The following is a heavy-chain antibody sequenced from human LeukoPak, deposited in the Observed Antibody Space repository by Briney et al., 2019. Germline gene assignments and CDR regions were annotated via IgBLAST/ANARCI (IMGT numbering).Heavy chain of an antibody. D-gene: IGHD3-22*01. V-gene: IGHV5-51*01. CDR2: IYPGDSDT. J-gene: IGHJ3*02. Sequence: GESLRISCNGSGYNFTIYWIDWVRQMPGKGLEWMGIIYPGDSDTRYSPSFQGQVTISADKSISTAYLQWSSLKASDTAMYYCARRGGMYYYDSTGAFDIWGQGTMVTVSS. CDR3: ARRGGMYYYDSTGAFDI. CDR1: GYNFTIYW.